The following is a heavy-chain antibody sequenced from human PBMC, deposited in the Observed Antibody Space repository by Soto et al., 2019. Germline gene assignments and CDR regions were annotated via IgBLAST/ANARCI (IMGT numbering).Heavy chain of an antibody. D-gene: IGHD3-3*01. Sequence: QVQLVQSGAEVKKPGSSVKVSCKASGGTFSSYTISWVRQAPGQGLEWMGRIIPILGIANYAQKFQGRVTITADKTTSTGYTEPSSLRSEDTAVYYCATLISRKSFTNYWGQGTLVTVSS. J-gene: IGHJ4*02. CDR3: ATLISRKSFTNY. CDR1: GGTFSSYT. V-gene: IGHV1-69*02. CDR2: IIPILGIA.